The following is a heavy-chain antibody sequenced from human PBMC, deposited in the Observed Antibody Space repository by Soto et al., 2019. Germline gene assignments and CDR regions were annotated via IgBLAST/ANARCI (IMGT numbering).Heavy chain of an antibody. CDR3: ARVSYDSGGYYYYNWFDP. V-gene: IGHV4-4*07. Sequence: SETLSLTCTVSGGSISSYYWSWIRQPAGKGLEWIGRIYTSGSTNYNPSLKSRVTMSVDTSKNQFSLKLSSVTAADAAVYYCARVSYDSGGYYYYNWFDPWGQGTLVTVSS. D-gene: IGHD3-22*01. J-gene: IGHJ5*02. CDR2: IYTSGST. CDR1: GGSISSYY.